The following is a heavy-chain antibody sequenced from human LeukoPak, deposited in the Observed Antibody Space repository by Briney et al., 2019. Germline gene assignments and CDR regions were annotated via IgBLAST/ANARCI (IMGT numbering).Heavy chain of an antibody. CDR2: IYSGGST. J-gene: IGHJ6*02. CDR3: ARELVGTGYYGMDV. Sequence: GGSLRLSCAASGFIVSSNYMSWVRQAPGKGLEWVSVIYSGGSTYYADSVKGRFTISRDNSKNTLYLQMNSLRAEDTAVYYCARELVGTGYYGMDVWGQGTTVTVSS. D-gene: IGHD3-10*01. V-gene: IGHV3-53*01. CDR1: GFIVSSNY.